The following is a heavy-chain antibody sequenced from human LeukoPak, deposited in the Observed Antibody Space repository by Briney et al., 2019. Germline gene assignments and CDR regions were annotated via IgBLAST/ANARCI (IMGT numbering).Heavy chain of an antibody. Sequence: ASVKVSCKASGGTFISYTISWVRQAPGQGLEWMGRIIPILGIANYAQKLQGRVTITADKSTSTAYMELSSLRSEDTAVYYCAREQAILEWPPSSYFDYWGQGTLVTVSS. D-gene: IGHD3-3*01. CDR2: IIPILGIA. J-gene: IGHJ4*02. CDR3: AREQAILEWPPSSYFDY. V-gene: IGHV1-69*04. CDR1: GGTFISYT.